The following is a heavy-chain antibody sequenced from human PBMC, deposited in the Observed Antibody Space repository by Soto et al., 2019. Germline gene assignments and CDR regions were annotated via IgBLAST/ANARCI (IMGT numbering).Heavy chain of an antibody. J-gene: IGHJ4*02. V-gene: IGHV3-73*01. CDR1: GFTLSGFD. CDR2: IKTKVESYAT. D-gene: IGHD2-15*01. Sequence: PGGSLRLSCAASGFTLSGFDIHWVRQASGEGLEWVGRIKTKVESYATELAASVKGRFTISRDDPKNTAYLEMNSLKTEDTAVYYCTRRYCSGGGCYPDFDYWGQGALVTVSS. CDR3: TRRYCSGGGCYPDFDY.